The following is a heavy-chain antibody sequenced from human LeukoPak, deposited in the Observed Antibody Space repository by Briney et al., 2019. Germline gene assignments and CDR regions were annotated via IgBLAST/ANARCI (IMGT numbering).Heavy chain of an antibody. D-gene: IGHD3-10*01. CDR2: IHPNSGGT. CDR1: GYSFTGYY. V-gene: IGHV1-2*02. Sequence: ASVKVSCKASGYSFTGYYMHWVRQAPEQGLERMGWIHPNSGGTNYAQKFQGRVTMTRDASISTAYMELSRLRSEDTAVYYCARGHIVRGGIGYYYYYMDVWGHGTPVTVSS. CDR3: ARGHIVRGGIGYYYYYMDV. J-gene: IGHJ6*03.